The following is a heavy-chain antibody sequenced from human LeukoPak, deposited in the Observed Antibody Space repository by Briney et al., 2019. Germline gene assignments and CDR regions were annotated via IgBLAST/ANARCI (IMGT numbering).Heavy chain of an antibody. D-gene: IGHD4-17*01. CDR1: GYTFTSYG. V-gene: IGHV1-18*01. Sequence: VASVKVSCKASGYTFTSYGISWVRQAPGQGLEWMGWISAYNGNTNYAQKLQGGVTMTTDTSTSTAYMELRSLRSDDTAVYYCANLFVGDYGVDDGDAFDIWGQGTMVTVSS. CDR3: ANLFVGDYGVDDGDAFDI. CDR2: ISAYNGNT. J-gene: IGHJ3*02.